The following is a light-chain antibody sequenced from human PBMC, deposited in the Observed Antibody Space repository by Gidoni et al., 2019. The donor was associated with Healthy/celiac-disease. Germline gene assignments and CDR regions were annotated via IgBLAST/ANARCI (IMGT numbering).Light chain of an antibody. J-gene: IGKJ1*01. CDR1: QSISSY. V-gene: IGKV1-39*01. CDR2: AAS. Sequence: DIQMTQSTSSLSASVGDRVTITCRASQSISSYLNWYQQKPGKAPKLLIYAASSLQSGVPSRFSGSGSGTDFTITISSLQPEDFATYYCQQSYSTPWTFGQGTKVEIK. CDR3: QQSYSTPWT.